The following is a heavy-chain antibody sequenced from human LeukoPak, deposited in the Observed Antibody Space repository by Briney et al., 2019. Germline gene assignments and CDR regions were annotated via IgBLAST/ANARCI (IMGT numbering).Heavy chain of an antibody. V-gene: IGHV1-2*02. Sequence: ASVKVSCKASGYTFTGYYMHWVRQAHGQGLEWMGWINPNSGGTNYAQKFQGRVTMTRDTSISTAYMELSMLRSDDTAVYYCARGGGITYPPDYWGQGTLVTVSS. CDR1: GYTFTGYY. CDR2: INPNSGGT. CDR3: ARGGGITYPPDY. J-gene: IGHJ4*02. D-gene: IGHD1-14*01.